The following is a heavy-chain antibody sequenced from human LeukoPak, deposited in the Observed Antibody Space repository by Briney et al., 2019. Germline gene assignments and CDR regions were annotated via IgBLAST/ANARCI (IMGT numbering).Heavy chain of an antibody. D-gene: IGHD6-13*01. J-gene: IGHJ4*02. V-gene: IGHV4-4*07. CDR3: ARDLAAAAWDY. Sequence: PSETLSLTCTVSGGSISSYYWSWIRQPPGKGLEWIGRIYTSGSTNYNPSLKSRVTISVDTSKNQFSLKLSSVTAADTAVYYCARDLAAAAWDYWGQGTLVTVSS. CDR1: GGSISSYY. CDR2: IYTSGST.